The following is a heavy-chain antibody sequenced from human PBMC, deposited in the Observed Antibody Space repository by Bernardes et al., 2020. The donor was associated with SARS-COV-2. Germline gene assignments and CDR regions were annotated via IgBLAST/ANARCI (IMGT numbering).Heavy chain of an antibody. D-gene: IGHD4-17*01. Sequence: SETLSLTCTVSGGSISSYYWSWIRQPPGKGLEWIGYIYYSGSTNYNPSLKSRVTISVDTSKNQFSLKLSSVTAADTAGYYCSRRRPALRDSYAFDIWGQGTMVTVSS. CDR3: SRRRPALRDSYAFDI. J-gene: IGHJ3*02. V-gene: IGHV4-59*08. CDR1: GGSISSYY. CDR2: IYYSGST.